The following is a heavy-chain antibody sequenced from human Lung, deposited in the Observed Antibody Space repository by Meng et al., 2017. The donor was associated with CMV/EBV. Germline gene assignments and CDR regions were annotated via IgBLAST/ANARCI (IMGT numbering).Heavy chain of an antibody. J-gene: IGHJ6*02. V-gene: IGHV3-23*01. Sequence: GEXXKISCAASGFTFSSYAMSWVRQAPGKGLEWVSAISGSGGSTYYADSVKGRFTISRDNSKNTLYLQMNSLRAEDTAVYYCAKDGGYCSSTSCYLIPTYYYYYGMDVWXQGTMVTVSS. CDR1: GFTFSSYA. CDR2: ISGSGGST. D-gene: IGHD2-2*01. CDR3: AKDGGYCSSTSCYLIPTYYYYYGMDV.